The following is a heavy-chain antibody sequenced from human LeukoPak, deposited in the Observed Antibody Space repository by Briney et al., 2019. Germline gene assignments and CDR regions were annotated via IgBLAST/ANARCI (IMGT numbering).Heavy chain of an antibody. CDR1: GGSLSSCNW. CDR3: ARCCSSSGRQRGFDP. D-gene: IGHD2-2*01. CDR2: IYDSGST. Sequence: PSGTLSLTCAVSGGSLSSCNWWSWVRQPPGKGLEWTGEIYDSGSTNYNPSLKSRFTISVDNSKNPFSLKLSSVTAADTAVYSCARCCSSSGRQRGFDPWGQGTMVTVSS. J-gene: IGHJ5*02. V-gene: IGHV4-4*02.